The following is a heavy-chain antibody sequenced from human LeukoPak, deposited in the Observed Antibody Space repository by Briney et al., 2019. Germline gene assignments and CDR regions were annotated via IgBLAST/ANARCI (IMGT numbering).Heavy chain of an antibody. CDR3: ARDHMSF. Sequence: GGSLRLSCEVSGSSFGAYEMNWVRQAPGKGLEWVSLISHIGSAINYADSVKGRFVISRDNAKNSLFLQMSSLRVEDTATYYCARDHMSFWGQGTLVTVSS. J-gene: IGHJ4*02. CDR2: ISHIGSAI. D-gene: IGHD3-10*01. CDR1: GSSFGAYE. V-gene: IGHV3-48*03.